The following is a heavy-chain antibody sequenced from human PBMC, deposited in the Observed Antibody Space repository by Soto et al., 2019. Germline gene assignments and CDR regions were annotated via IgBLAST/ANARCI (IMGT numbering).Heavy chain of an antibody. Sequence: DVQLVESGGGLVQPWGSLRLSCAASGFTFNGNWMHLVRQGPGKGLLCVARINREGTAPTYADSVTGRFTISRDNSKKPLYLQMNILGAEDTAVYYCATVGTGSSNWFDPWGQGTMVTVSS. CDR2: INREGTAP. V-gene: IGHV3-74*01. CDR1: GFTFNGNW. D-gene: IGHD1-26*01. J-gene: IGHJ5*02. CDR3: ATVGTGSSNWFDP.